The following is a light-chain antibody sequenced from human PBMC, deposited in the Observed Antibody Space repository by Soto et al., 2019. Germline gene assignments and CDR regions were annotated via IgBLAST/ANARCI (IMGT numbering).Light chain of an antibody. CDR3: QQADSFPIT. V-gene: IGKV1-12*01. J-gene: IGKJ5*01. CDR1: EDINSR. Sequence: DIQMTQSPSSVFASVGDRVTISCRASEDINSRLAWYQQKPGNAPKLLIYSAFIFQSGVTSRFSGYGSGTDFTLSISSLQPEDFATYYCQQADSFPITFGQGTRLEIK. CDR2: SAF.